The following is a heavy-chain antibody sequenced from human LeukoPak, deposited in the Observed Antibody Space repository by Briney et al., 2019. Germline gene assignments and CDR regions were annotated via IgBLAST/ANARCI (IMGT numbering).Heavy chain of an antibody. Sequence: GGSLRLSCAASGFTFSSYSMNWVRQAPGKGLEWVSYISSSSSTIYYADSVKGRFTISRDNAKNSLYLQMNSLRAEDTAVYYCARDSVVVPAAISGGDYYYYMDVWGIGTTVTVSS. CDR2: ISSSSSTI. V-gene: IGHV3-48*01. CDR3: ARDSVVVPAAISGGDYYYYMDV. J-gene: IGHJ6*03. CDR1: GFTFSSYS. D-gene: IGHD2-2*02.